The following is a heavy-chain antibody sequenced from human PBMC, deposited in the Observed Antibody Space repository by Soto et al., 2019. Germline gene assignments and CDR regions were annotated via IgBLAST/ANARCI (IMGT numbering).Heavy chain of an antibody. D-gene: IGHD4-17*01. J-gene: IGHJ4*02. CDR2: ITGSGGST. CDR3: AKDRYGDYGGIDY. V-gene: IGHV3-23*01. CDR1: GFTFSTYA. Sequence: EVQLLESGGGLVQPGGSLRLSCAASGFTFSTYAMIWVRQAPGKGLEWVSVITGSGGSTYYADSVKGRFTISRDTSKNALFLQMNSRRAEDTAVYYCAKDRYGDYGGIDYWGQGTMVTVSS.